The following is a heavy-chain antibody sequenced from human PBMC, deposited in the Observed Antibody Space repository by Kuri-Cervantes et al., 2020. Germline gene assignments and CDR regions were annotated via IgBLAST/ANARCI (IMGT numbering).Heavy chain of an antibody. V-gene: IGHV1-18*01. CDR1: GYAFANYG. CDR2: ISAYNGNT. D-gene: IGHD5-18*01. Sequence: ASVKVSCKASGYAFANYGLSWVRQAPGRGPEWMGWISAYNGNTDFVQKFRGRITMTTDTSTSTAYMELRSLRSDDTAVYYCAVLRGYTYAFDIWGQGTMVTVSS. CDR3: AVLRGYTYAFDI. J-gene: IGHJ3*02.